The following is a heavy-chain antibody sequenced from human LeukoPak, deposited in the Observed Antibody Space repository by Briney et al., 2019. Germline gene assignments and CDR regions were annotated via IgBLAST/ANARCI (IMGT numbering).Heavy chain of an antibody. J-gene: IGHJ4*02. CDR1: GFTLGDYA. CDR3: TRAAYCSGGSCYYFDY. CDR2: IRSKPYGGTT. Sequence: GGSLRLSCTASGFTLGDYATSWFRQAPGKGLEWVGFIRSKPYGGTTEYAASVKGRFTFSREDSKSIAYLQMNSLKTGDTAVYYCTRAAYCSGGSCYYFDYWGQGTLVTVSS. D-gene: IGHD2-15*01. V-gene: IGHV3-49*03.